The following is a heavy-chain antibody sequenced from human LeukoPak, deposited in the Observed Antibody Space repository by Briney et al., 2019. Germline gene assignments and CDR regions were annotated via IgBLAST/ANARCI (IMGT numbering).Heavy chain of an antibody. J-gene: IGHJ4*02. D-gene: IGHD6-13*01. CDR3: ARGQLAAAGTGAFGY. CDR1: GFTFSSYW. Sequence: GGSLRLSCAASGFTFSSYWMHWARQAPGKGLVWVSRIKGDGSSTSYAGSVKGRFTISRDNAKNTLYLQMNSLRAEDTAVYYCARGQLAAAGTGAFGYWGQGTLVTVSS. CDR2: IKGDGSST. V-gene: IGHV3-74*01.